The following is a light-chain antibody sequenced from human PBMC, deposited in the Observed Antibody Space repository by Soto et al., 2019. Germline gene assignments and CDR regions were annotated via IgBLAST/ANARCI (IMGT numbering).Light chain of an antibody. CDR1: QSVTSNY. CDR3: QQYVTSPVT. V-gene: IGKV3-20*01. J-gene: IGKJ2*01. Sequence: EVVLTQSPGTLSLSPGERATLSCRASQSVTSNYLAWYQQKPGQAPRLLIYGASSRASDIPARFSGSGSGTDFTLTISRLEPEDFALYYCQQYVTSPVTFGQRTKLEIK. CDR2: GAS.